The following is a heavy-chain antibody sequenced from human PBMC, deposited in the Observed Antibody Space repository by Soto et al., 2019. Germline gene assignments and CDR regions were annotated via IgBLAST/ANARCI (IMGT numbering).Heavy chain of an antibody. Sequence: QVQLVQSGAEVKKPGSSVTVSCKVSGGTFSGTAINWVRQAPGQGHEWLGGIIPMFALTNYAPKFQCRVAMTADDSTSTASMQLNSLRSDDTALYHCVSAPHNNIFKFFHWGQGTRVSVSS. CDR3: VSAPHNNIFKFFH. CDR2: IIPMFALT. CDR1: GGTFSGTA. D-gene: IGHD3-3*02. J-gene: IGHJ4*02. V-gene: IGHV1-69*01.